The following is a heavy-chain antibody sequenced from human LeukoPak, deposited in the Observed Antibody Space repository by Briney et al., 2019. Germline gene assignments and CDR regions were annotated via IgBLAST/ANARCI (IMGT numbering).Heavy chain of an antibody. CDR1: GFTFSSYS. CDR2: ISSSSSTI. D-gene: IGHD2-15*01. J-gene: IGHJ4*02. V-gene: IGHV3-48*04. Sequence: GGSLRLSCAASGFTFSSYSMNWVRQAPGKGLEWVSYISSSSSTIYYADSVKGRFTISRDNAKNYLYLQMNSLRVEDTALYHCAKGSGSWADYWGQGTLVTVSS. CDR3: AKGSGSWADY.